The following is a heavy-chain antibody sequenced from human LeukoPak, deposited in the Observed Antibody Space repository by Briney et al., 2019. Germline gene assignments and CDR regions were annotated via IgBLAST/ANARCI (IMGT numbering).Heavy chain of an antibody. CDR2: INRRGST. Sequence: SSETLSLTCAVYSGTFSGYYWSWIRQPPGKGLEWIGEINRRGSTNYNPSLKSRVTISVDTSKNQVSLKLNSVTAADTAVYYCARGHIVVVVATTRSDAFDMWGQGTMVTVSS. V-gene: IGHV4-34*01. CDR3: ARGHIVVVVATTRSDAFDM. J-gene: IGHJ3*02. D-gene: IGHD2-15*01. CDR1: SGTFSGYY.